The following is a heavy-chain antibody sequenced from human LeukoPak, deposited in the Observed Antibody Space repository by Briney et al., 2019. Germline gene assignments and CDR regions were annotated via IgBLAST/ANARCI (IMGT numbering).Heavy chain of an antibody. CDR3: ARDGEGCTSTRCYEWFDY. CDR1: GFTFSSYE. D-gene: IGHD2-2*01. J-gene: IGHJ4*02. V-gene: IGHV3-48*03. CDR2: ISSSGSTI. Sequence: GGSLRLSCAASGFTFSSYEMNWVRQAPGKGLERVSYISSSGSTIYYADSVKGRFAISRDNAKNSLYLQMNSLRAEDTAIYYCARDGEGCTSTRCYEWFDYWGQGTLVTVSS.